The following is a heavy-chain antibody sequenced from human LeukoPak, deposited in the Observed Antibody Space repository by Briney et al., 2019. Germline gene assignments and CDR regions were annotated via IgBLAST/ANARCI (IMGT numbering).Heavy chain of an antibody. J-gene: IGHJ5*02. V-gene: IGHV4-61*02. CDR2: IYTSGST. D-gene: IGHD1-26*01. CDR1: GGSISSGSYY. CDR3: ARDGGGLYSGSYYLP. Sequence: PSETLSLTCTVSGGSISSGSYYWSWIRQPAGKGLEWIGRIYTSGSTNYNPSLKSRVTISVDTSKNQFPLKLSSVTAADTAVYYCARDGGGLYSGSYYLPWGQGTLVTVSS.